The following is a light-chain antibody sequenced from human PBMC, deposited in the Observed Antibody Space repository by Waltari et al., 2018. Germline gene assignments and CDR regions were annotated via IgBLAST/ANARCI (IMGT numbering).Light chain of an antibody. CDR1: GSNLGART. J-gene: IGLJ2*01. CDR2: SNN. V-gene: IGLV1-44*01. Sequence: QSVLTPSPSTSGPPGQPVTIFCSGSGSNLGARTVNWYQQLPGTAPQLLIYSNNQRPSGVPDRFSGSKSGSSASLAISRLQSEDEADYYCAAWDDTLNGVLFGGGTKLTVL. CDR3: AAWDDTLNGVL.